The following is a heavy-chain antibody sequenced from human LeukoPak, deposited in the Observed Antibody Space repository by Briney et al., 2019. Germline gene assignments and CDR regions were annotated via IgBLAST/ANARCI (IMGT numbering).Heavy chain of an antibody. J-gene: IGHJ4*02. V-gene: IGHV4-61*08. D-gene: IGHD4-11*01. Sequence: SETLSLTCTVSGGSISSGGYYWSWIRQPPGKGLEWIGYIYYSGSTNYNPSLKSRVTISVDTSKNQFSLKLSSVTAADTAVYYCARHEDSNPLFDYWGQGTLVTVSS. CDR3: ARHEDSNPLFDY. CDR2: IYYSGST. CDR1: GGSISSGGYY.